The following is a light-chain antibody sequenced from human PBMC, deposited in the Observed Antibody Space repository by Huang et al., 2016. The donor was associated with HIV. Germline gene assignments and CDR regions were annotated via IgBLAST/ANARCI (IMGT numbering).Light chain of an antibody. CDR3: QQYYTSPT. CDR1: KGISNS. CDR2: STS. V-gene: IGKV1-NL1*01. J-gene: IGKJ1*01. Sequence: DIQMTQSPSSLSAFVGDTVTITCRASKGISNSVAWYQQKPGKAPKLLLYSTSRLERGVPSRFRGGGSGTDYTLPINSLQPDDFATYYCQQYYTSPTFGQGSKVEIK.